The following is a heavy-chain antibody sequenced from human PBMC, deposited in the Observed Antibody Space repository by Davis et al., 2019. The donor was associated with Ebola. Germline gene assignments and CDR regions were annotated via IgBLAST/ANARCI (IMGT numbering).Heavy chain of an antibody. CDR1: GGSVSSGSYY. V-gene: IGHV4-61*01. D-gene: IGHD5-24*01. Sequence: MPSETLSLTCTVSGGSVSSGSYYWSWIRQPPGKGLEWIGYIYYSGSTNYNPSLKSRVTISVDTSKNQFSLKLSSVTAADTAVYYCARGSADGYNSHWGQGTLVTVSS. CDR2: IYYSGST. CDR3: ARGSADGYNSH. J-gene: IGHJ4*02.